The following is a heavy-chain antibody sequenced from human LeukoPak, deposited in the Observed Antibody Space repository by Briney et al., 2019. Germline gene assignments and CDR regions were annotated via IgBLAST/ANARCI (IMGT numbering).Heavy chain of an antibody. Sequence: GGSLRLSCAASGFSFSSYEMNWVRQAPGKGLEWVSYISSSGSATHYADSVKGRFTISRDNAKNSLYLQLNSLRAEDTAIYYCAREGYHYDSSDYYSTNYFDYWGHGTLVTVSS. CDR3: AREGYHYDSSDYYSTNYFDY. CDR2: ISSSGSAT. D-gene: IGHD3-22*01. V-gene: IGHV3-48*03. CDR1: GFSFSSYE. J-gene: IGHJ4*01.